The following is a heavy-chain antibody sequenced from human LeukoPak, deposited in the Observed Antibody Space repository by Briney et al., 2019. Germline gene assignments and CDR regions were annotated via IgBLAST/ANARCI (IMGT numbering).Heavy chain of an antibody. CDR3: AKDGSAVAAPFDY. J-gene: IGHJ4*02. CDR1: GFTFSSYG. CDR2: ISYDGSNK. Sequence: PGGSLRLSCAASGFTFSSYGMHWVRQAPGKGLERVAVISYDGSNKYYADSVKGRFTISRDNSKNTLYLQMNSLRAEDTAVYYCAKDGSAVAAPFDYWGQGTLVTVSS. D-gene: IGHD6-19*01. V-gene: IGHV3-30*18.